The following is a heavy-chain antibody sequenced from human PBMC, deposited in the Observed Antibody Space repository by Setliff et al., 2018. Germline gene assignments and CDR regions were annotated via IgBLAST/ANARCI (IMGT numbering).Heavy chain of an antibody. Sequence: ASVKVSCKASGYTFTSYGFSWVRQAPGQGLEWMGWIGGYNGNTNYAQKVQGRVTMTTDTSTGTIYMELRSLRADDTAVYYCSRFGLYYEAVYGGGDYYYYGMDVWGQGTTVTVSS. CDR2: IGGYNGNT. D-gene: IGHD3-16*01. V-gene: IGHV1-18*01. CDR1: GYTFTSYG. J-gene: IGHJ6*02. CDR3: SRFGLYYEAVYGGGDYYYYGMDV.